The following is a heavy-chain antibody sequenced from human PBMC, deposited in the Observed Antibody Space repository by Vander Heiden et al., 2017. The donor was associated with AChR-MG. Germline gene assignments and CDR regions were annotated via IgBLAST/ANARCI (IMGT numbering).Heavy chain of an antibody. CDR2: IKQDGSEK. CDR1: GFTFSSYW. D-gene: IGHD6-13*01. J-gene: IGHJ4*02. V-gene: IGHV3-7*01. CDR3: ARSRIAAAEYYFDY. Sequence: EVQLVESGGGLVQPGGSLRLSCAASGFTFSSYWMSWVRQAPGKGLEWVANIKQDGSEKYYVDSVKGRFTISRDNAKNSLYLQMNSLRAEDTAVYYCARSRIAAAEYYFDYWGQGTLVTVSS.